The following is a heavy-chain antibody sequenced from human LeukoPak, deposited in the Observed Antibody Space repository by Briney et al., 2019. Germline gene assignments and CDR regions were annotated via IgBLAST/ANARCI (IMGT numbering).Heavy chain of an antibody. Sequence: SETLPLTCAVYGGSFSGYYWSWIRQPPGKGLEWIGEINHSGSTNYNPSLKSRVTISVDTSKNQFSLKLSSVTAADTAVYYCARVARYSYLGTTGYYYMDVWGKGTTVTVSS. CDR2: INHSGST. D-gene: IGHD1-26*01. J-gene: IGHJ6*03. CDR1: GGSFSGYY. CDR3: ARVARYSYLGTTGYYYMDV. V-gene: IGHV4-34*01.